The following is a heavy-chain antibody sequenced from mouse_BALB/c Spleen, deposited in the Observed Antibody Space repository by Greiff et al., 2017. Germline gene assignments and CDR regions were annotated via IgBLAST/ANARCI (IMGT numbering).Heavy chain of an antibody. CDR2: ISYSGST. D-gene: IGHD2-1*01. CDR3: AREGNYFYAMDY. V-gene: IGHV3-2*02. CDR1: GYSITSDYV. J-gene: IGHJ4*01. Sequence: EVMLVESGPGLVKPSQSLSFTCTVTGYSITSDYVWNWIRQFPGNILEWMGYISYSGSTSYNPSLKSRIAITRDTSKNQFFLQLNSVTTEDTATYYCAREGNYFYAMDYWGQGTSVTVSA.